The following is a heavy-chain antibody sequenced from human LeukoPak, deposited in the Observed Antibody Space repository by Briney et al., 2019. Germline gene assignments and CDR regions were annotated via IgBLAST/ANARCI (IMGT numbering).Heavy chain of an antibody. Sequence: ASVKVSCKASGYTFTSYYMHWVRQAPGQGLEWMGIINPSGGSTSYAQKFQGRVTMTRDTSTSTVYMELSSPRSEDTAVYYCARDSGDGYNRSAYRGYFDYWGQGTLVTVSS. V-gene: IGHV1-46*01. J-gene: IGHJ4*02. CDR3: ARDSGDGYNRSAYRGYFDY. D-gene: IGHD5-24*01. CDR1: GYTFTSYY. CDR2: INPSGGST.